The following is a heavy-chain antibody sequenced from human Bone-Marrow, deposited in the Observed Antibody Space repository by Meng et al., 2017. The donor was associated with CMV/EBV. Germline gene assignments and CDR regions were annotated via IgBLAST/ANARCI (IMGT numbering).Heavy chain of an antibody. V-gene: IGHV1-8*01. J-gene: IGHJ6*02. Sequence: ASVKVSCKASGYTFTSYDINWVRQATGQGLEWMGWMNPNSGNTGYAQKFQGRVTMTRNTSISTAYMELSSLRSEDTAVYYCARTGRSGWSDYYYGMDVWGQGTTVTVSS. D-gene: IGHD6-19*01. CDR1: GYTFTSYD. CDR2: MNPNSGNT. CDR3: ARTGRSGWSDYYYGMDV.